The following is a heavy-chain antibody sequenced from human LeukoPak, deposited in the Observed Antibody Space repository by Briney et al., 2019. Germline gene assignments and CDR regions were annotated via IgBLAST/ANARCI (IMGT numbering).Heavy chain of an antibody. CDR3: ARGVITIFGVVIQLDY. CDR1: GGSISSGDYY. J-gene: IGHJ4*02. Sequence: PSETLSLTCTVSGGSISSGDYYWSWTRQPPGKGLEWIGYIYYSGSTYYNPSLKSRVTISVDTSKNQFSLKLSSVTAADTAVYYCARGVITIFGVVIQLDYWGQGTLVTVSS. V-gene: IGHV4-30-4*08. CDR2: IYYSGST. D-gene: IGHD3-3*01.